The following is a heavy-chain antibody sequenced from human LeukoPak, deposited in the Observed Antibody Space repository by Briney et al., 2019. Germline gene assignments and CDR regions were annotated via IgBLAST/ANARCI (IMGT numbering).Heavy chain of an antibody. CDR2: ISYSGRT. CDR1: GGSINTYY. V-gene: IGHV4-59*01. J-gene: IGHJ4*02. Sequence: ETLSLTCAVSGGSINTYYWHWIRQPPGKGLEWIGYISYSGRTNYNPSLKSRVTTSIDKSKNQFSLNLRSVTAADTAVYYCARSGGYSGYDVDYWGQGALVTVSS. CDR3: ARSGGYSGYDVDY. D-gene: IGHD5-12*01.